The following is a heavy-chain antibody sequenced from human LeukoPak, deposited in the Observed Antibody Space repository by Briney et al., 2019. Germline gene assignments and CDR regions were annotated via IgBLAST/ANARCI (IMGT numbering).Heavy chain of an antibody. J-gene: IGHJ6*02. Sequence: SETLSLTCAVYGGSFSGYYWSWIRQPPGKGLEWIGEINHSGSTNYNPSLKSRVTISVDTSKNQFSLKLSSVTAADTAVYYCARTYYYDSSGYPYYYYYGMDVWGQGTTVTVSS. CDR1: GGSFSGYY. CDR2: INHSGST. CDR3: ARTYYYDSSGYPYYYYYGMDV. V-gene: IGHV4-34*01. D-gene: IGHD3-22*01.